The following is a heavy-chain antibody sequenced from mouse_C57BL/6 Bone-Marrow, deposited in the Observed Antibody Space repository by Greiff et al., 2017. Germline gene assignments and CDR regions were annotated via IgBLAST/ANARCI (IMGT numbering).Heavy chain of an antibody. Sequence: DVKLVESGGDLVKPGGSLKLSCAASGFTFSSYGMSWVRQTPDKRLEWVATISSGGSYTYYPDSVKGRFTISRDNAKNTLYLQMSSLKSEDTAMYYCARRYYGSSLSYAMDYWGQGTSVTVSS. V-gene: IGHV5-6*02. CDR3: ARRYYGSSLSYAMDY. CDR1: GFTFSSYG. D-gene: IGHD1-1*01. CDR2: ISSGGSYT. J-gene: IGHJ4*01.